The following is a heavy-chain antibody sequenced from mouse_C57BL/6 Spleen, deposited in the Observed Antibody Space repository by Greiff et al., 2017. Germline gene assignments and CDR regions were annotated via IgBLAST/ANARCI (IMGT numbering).Heavy chain of an antibody. V-gene: IGHV1-82*01. CDR1: GYAFSSSW. CDR2: IYPGDGDT. J-gene: IGHJ4*01. Sequence: QVQLQQSGPELVKPGASVKISCKASGYAFSSSWMNWVKQRPGKCLEWIGRIYPGDGDTNYNGKFKGKAILTADNSSSTAYMQLSSLTAEDSAVYFWARGGRDAMDYWGQGTSVTVSS. CDR3: ARGGRDAMDY.